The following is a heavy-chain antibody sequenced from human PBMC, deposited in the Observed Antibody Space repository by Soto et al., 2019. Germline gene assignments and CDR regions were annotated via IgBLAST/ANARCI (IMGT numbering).Heavy chain of an antibody. CDR1: GFIFRNYA. CDR2: VSGSGGST. V-gene: IGHV3-23*01. CDR3: AKAGETNVWGTYNF. D-gene: IGHD3-16*01. Sequence: EVQLLESGGDLVQPGGSLRLSCAASGFIFRNYAMIWVRQAPGKGLEWVSGVSGSGGSTFYADSVQGRFTISRDNSKNTLYMDMSSLRVDDTAVYYCAKAGETNVWGTYNFWGQGTLVTVS. J-gene: IGHJ4*02.